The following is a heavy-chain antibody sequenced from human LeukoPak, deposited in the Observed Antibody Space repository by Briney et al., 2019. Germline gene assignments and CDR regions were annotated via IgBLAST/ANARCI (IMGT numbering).Heavy chain of an antibody. CDR3: TQGYYYDSSGYLGDAFDI. D-gene: IGHD3-22*01. Sequence: GGSLRLSCAASGFTFSSYARSWVRQAPGKGLEWVSAISGSGGSTYYADSVKGRFTISRDNSKNTLYLQMNSLRAEDTAVYYCTQGYYYDSSGYLGDAFDIWGQGTMVTVSS. CDR1: GFTFSSYA. J-gene: IGHJ3*02. CDR2: ISGSGGST. V-gene: IGHV3-23*01.